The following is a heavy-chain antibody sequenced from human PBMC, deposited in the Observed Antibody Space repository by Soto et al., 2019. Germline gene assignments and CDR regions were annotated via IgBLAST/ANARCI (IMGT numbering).Heavy chain of an antibody. D-gene: IGHD2-21*01. J-gene: IGHJ4*02. CDR3: AKYERGNECFSHFDY. CDR1: GFIFSTSA. CDR2: ISVSGGRI. Sequence: RGSLRLSCAASGFIFSTSAMNWVRQAPGKGLEWVSSISVSGGRIYYADSVKGRFTISRDNSKNTLYLQMNSLRAEDTAVYYCAKYERGNECFSHFDYWGQRSLVTVSS. V-gene: IGHV3-23*01.